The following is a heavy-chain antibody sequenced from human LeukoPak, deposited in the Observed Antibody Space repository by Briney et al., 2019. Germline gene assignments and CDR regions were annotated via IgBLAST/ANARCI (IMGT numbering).Heavy chain of an antibody. CDR1: GGSISTSGSY. J-gene: IGHJ5*02. V-gene: IGHV4-39*07. CDR3: ARVMAARREDLNWFDP. Sequence: SETLSLTCTVSGGSISTSGSYWAWIRQPLGKGLEWIGSIYYSGNTYNPSLKSRVTISVDTSKNQFSLNLTSVNAADTAVYYCARVMAARREDLNWFDPWGQGTLVTVSS. D-gene: IGHD6-6*01. CDR2: IYYSGNT.